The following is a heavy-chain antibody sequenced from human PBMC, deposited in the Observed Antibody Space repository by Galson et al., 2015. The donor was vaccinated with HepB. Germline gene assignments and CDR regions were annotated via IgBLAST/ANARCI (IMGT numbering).Heavy chain of an antibody. CDR3: VRGGSLGY. J-gene: IGHJ4*02. Sequence: SLRLSCATSGFTFSRSAMHWVRQAPGKGLEYVSAISSVEDDTYYANSVKGRFTISRDNARNTVYLQMGSLRGEDTAVYYCVRGGSLGYWGQGTLVTVSS. CDR2: ISSVEDDT. D-gene: IGHD6-13*01. CDR1: GFTFSRSA. V-gene: IGHV3-64*01.